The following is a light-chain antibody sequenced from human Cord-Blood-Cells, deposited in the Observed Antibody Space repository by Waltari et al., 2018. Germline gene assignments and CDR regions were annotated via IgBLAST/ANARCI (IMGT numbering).Light chain of an antibody. CDR1: QSVSSSY. J-gene: IGKJ4*01. Sequence: EFVLTQSPGPMSLSPGSRATPACRASQSVSSSYLAWYQHKPGQAPRLLIYGASRRATGIPDRFSGSGAGTDFTLTISRLEPEDFAVYYCQQYGSSPTFGGGTKVEIK. CDR2: GAS. V-gene: IGKV3-20*01. CDR3: QQYGSSPT.